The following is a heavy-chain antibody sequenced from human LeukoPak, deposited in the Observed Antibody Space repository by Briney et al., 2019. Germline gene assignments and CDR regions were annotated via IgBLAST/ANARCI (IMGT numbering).Heavy chain of an antibody. Sequence: GASVKVSCKASGYTFTSYGISWVRQAPGQGLEWMGWISAYNGNTNYAQKLQGRVTMTTDTSTSTAYMELRSLRSDDTAVYYCARGWDCSSTSCYIDYWGQGTLVTVSS. J-gene: IGHJ4*02. CDR1: GYTFTSYG. D-gene: IGHD2-2*02. V-gene: IGHV1-18*01. CDR3: ARGWDCSSTSCYIDY. CDR2: ISAYNGNT.